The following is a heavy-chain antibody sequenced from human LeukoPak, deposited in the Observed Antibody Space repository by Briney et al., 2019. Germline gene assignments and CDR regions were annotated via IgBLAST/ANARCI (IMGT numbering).Heavy chain of an antibody. CDR2: IYYSGST. CDR1: GGSISSSSYY. J-gene: IGHJ6*02. Sequence: SETLSLTCTVSGGSISSSSYYWGWIRQPPGKGLEWIGSIYYSGSTYYNPSLKSRVTISVDTSKNQFSLKLSSVTAADTAVYYCARDRPYGLYYYYYGMDVWGQGTTVTVSS. CDR3: ARDRPYGLYYYYYGMDV. V-gene: IGHV4-39*07. D-gene: IGHD3-16*01.